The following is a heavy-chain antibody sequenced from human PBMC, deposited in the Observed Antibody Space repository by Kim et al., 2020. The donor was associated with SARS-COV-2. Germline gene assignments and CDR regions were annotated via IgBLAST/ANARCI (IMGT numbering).Heavy chain of an antibody. D-gene: IGHD4-17*01. CDR1: GYTFSRYG. V-gene: IGHV1-18*01. CDR2: ISGYNGNT. J-gene: IGHJ4*02. Sequence: ASVKVSCKASGYTFSRYGIDWVRQAPGEGLEWMGWISGYNGNTNLARKLQGRVTMTRDTSTSTAYMELRSLRSDDTAIYYCARKGHYGDYFDYWGQGTLVTVSS. CDR3: ARKGHYGDYFDY.